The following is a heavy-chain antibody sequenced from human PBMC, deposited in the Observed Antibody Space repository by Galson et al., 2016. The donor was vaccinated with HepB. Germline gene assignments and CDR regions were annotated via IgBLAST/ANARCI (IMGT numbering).Heavy chain of an antibody. V-gene: IGHV3-30*04. Sequence: SLRLSCAASGFTFSSYAMHWVRQAPGKGLEWVAVISFDGSNQHYADSVKGRFTISRDDSQNTLYLQMGSLRADDTAVYYCARAASYGDYVGASGDAFVIWGQGTMVTVSS. CDR1: GFTFSSYA. J-gene: IGHJ3*02. D-gene: IGHD4-17*01. CDR2: ISFDGSNQ. CDR3: ARAASYGDYVGASGDAFVI.